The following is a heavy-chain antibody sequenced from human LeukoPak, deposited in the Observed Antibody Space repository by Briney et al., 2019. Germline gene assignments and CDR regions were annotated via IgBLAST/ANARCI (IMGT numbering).Heavy chain of an antibody. CDR1: GGSFSGYY. J-gene: IGHJ4*02. CDR3: LAAAGTGVHDY. CDR2: INHSGRT. D-gene: IGHD6-13*01. V-gene: IGHV4-34*01. Sequence: PSETLSLTCAGYGGSFSGYYWSWIRQPPGKGLEWIGEINHSGRTNYNPSLKSRVTISLDTSKNQFCLELSSVTAADTAVYYCLAAAGTGVHDYWGQGTLVTVSS.